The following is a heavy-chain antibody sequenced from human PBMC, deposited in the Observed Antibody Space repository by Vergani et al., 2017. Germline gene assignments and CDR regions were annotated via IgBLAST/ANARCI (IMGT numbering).Heavy chain of an antibody. CDR2: IYYSGST. D-gene: IGHD6-19*01. Sequence: QLQLQESGPGLVKPSATLSLTCSVSGASIRSSNYYWGWIRQPPGKGLEWIASIYYSGSTYYNPSLKSRVTISVETSKNQFSLNLSSVTSADTAVYFCARHSTVEWLVKLGWIDPWGQGILVTVSS. CDR1: GASIRSSNYY. J-gene: IGHJ5*02. CDR3: ARHSTVEWLVKLGWIDP. V-gene: IGHV4-39*01.